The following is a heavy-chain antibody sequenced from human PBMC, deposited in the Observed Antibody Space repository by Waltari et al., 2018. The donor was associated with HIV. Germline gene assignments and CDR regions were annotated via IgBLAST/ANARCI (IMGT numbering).Heavy chain of an antibody. J-gene: IGHJ4*02. CDR3: ARVAVAGGTKLYYFDY. V-gene: IGHV1-3*01. CDR1: GYTFTSYA. D-gene: IGHD6-19*01. Sequence: QVQLVQSGAEVKKPGASVKVSCKASGYTFTSYAMHWVRQAPGQRLEWMGWINAGNGNTKYSQKFQGRVTITRDTSASTAYMELSSLRSEDTAVYYCARVAVAGGTKLYYFDYWGQGTLVTVSS. CDR2: INAGNGNT.